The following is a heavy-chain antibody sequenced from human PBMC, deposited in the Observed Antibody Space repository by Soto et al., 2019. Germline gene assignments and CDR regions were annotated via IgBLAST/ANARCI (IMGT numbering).Heavy chain of an antibody. CDR3: ATADYGDARFDY. J-gene: IGHJ4*02. V-gene: IGHV4-31*03. CDR1: GGSISSGGYY. CDR2: IYYSGST. D-gene: IGHD4-17*01. Sequence: TLSLTCTVSGGSISSGGYYWSWIRQHPGKGLEWIGYIYYSGSTYYNPSLKSRVTISVDTSKNQFSLKLSSVTAADTAVYYCATADYGDARFDYWGQGTLVTSPQ.